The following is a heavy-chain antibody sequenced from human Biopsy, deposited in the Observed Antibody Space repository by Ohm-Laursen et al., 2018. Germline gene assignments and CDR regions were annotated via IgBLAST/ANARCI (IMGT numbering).Heavy chain of an antibody. D-gene: IGHD3-3*01. CDR2: IYNTETT. Sequence: TLSLTCIVSGGSISSSTTYYWAWLRQPPGKGLEWIGSIYNTETTFYNPSLKSRVTISVDTSTNQFSLKVSSVTAADTALYFCARHPSGFCFVPWGHGTLVTVSS. CDR1: GGSISSSTTYY. CDR3: ARHPSGFCFVP. J-gene: IGHJ5*02. V-gene: IGHV4-39*01.